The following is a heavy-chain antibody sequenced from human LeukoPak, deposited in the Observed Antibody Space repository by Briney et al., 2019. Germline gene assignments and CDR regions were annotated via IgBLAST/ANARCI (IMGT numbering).Heavy chain of an antibody. CDR1: GGTFSSYA. D-gene: IGHD3-22*01. V-gene: IGHV1-69*05. CDR2: IIPIFGTA. CDR3: ARDRLPRRGSGYYFDY. Sequence: LVKVSCKASGGTFSSYAISWVRQAPGQGLEWMGRIIPIFGTANYAQKFQGRVTITTDESTSTAYMELSSLRSEDTAVYYCARDRLPRRGSGYYFDYWGQGTLVTVSS. J-gene: IGHJ4*02.